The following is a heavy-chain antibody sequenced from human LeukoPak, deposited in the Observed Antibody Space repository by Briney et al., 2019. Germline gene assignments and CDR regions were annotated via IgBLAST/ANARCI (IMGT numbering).Heavy chain of an antibody. CDR2: ISYDGSNK. Sequence: QPGGSLRLSCAASGFTFSSYAMHWVRQAPGKGLEWVAVISYDGSNKYYADSVKGRFTISRDNSKNTLYLQMNSLRAEDTAVYYCARHNYYFDYWGQGTLVTVSS. J-gene: IGHJ4*02. D-gene: IGHD1-20*01. CDR1: GFTFSSYA. V-gene: IGHV3-30-3*01. CDR3: ARHNYYFDY.